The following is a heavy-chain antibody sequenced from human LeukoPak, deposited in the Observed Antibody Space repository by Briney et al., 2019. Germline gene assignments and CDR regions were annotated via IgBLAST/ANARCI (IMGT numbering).Heavy chain of an antibody. CDR1: GFTFSSYW. Sequence: GGSLRLSCAASGFTFSSYWMHWVRQAPGKGLVWVSRVNSDGSSTSYADSVKGRFTISRDNAKNKLYLQMNSLRAEDTAVYYCARAIRYFDWLLPDDAFDIWGQGTMVTVSS. J-gene: IGHJ3*02. D-gene: IGHD3-9*01. CDR2: VNSDGSST. CDR3: ARAIRYFDWLLPDDAFDI. V-gene: IGHV3-74*01.